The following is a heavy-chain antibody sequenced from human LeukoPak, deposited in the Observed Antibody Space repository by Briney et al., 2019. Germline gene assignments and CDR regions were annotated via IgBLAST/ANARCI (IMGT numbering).Heavy chain of an antibody. CDR1: TGSFSDDY. V-gene: IGHV4-34*01. D-gene: IGHD7-27*01. Sequence: SETLSLTCAVYTGSFSDDYWSWIRQPPGKGLEWIGEINHSGSTNYNPSLKSRVTISVDTSKNQFSLKLISVTAADTAVYYCASRKLGNDYWGQGTLVTVSS. J-gene: IGHJ4*02. CDR2: INHSGST. CDR3: ASRKLGNDY.